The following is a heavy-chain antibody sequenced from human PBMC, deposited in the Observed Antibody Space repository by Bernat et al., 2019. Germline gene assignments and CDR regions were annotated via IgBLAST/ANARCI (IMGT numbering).Heavy chain of an antibody. CDR1: GFTFSNYG. J-gene: IGHJ2*01. Sequence: QVQLVESGGGVVQPGGSLRLSCAASGFTFSNYGMHWVRQAPGKGREWVAFIQYDGGNKYYADSVKGRVTISRDNSKNTLYLQMNSLRAEDTTVYYCVKGGYSYGYHFDLWGRGTLVTVSS. CDR3: VKGGYSYGYHFDL. CDR2: IQYDGGNK. V-gene: IGHV3-30*02. D-gene: IGHD5-18*01.